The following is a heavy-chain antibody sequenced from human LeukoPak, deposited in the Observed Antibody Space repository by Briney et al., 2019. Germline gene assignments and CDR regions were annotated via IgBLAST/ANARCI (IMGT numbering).Heavy chain of an antibody. J-gene: IGHJ3*02. CDR3: ARFGTGYGALDI. CDR1: GFSFSDYY. CDR2: ITSSGTTI. V-gene: IGHV3-11*04. Sequence: PGGSLTLSCAASGFSFSDYYMSWVRQAPGKGLEWVSFITSSGTTIYYADFVMGRLTMARDNAKNSLSLQMNRLRGEDTAVYYCARFGTGYGALDIWGQGTRVTVSS. D-gene: IGHD3/OR15-3a*01.